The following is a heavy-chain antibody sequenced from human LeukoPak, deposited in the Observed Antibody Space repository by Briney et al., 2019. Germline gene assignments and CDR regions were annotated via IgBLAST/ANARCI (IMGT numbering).Heavy chain of an antibody. D-gene: IGHD6-13*01. CDR1: GFTVSSNY. J-gene: IGHJ4*02. V-gene: IGHV3-53*05. CDR3: VREPGPGYFDY. Sequence: GGSLRLSCAASGFTVSSNYMSWVRQAPGKGLEWVSVIYSGGSTYYADSVKGRFTISRDNSKNTLYLQMNSLRAEDTAVYYCVREPGPGYFDYWGQGTLVTVSS. CDR2: IYSGGST.